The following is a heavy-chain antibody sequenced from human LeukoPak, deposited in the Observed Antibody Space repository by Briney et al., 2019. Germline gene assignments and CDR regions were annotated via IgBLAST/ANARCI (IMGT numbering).Heavy chain of an antibody. CDR1: GYTFTGYY. V-gene: IGHV1-2*02. CDR2: INPNSGGT. Sequence: ASVKVSCKASGYTFTGYYMHWVRQAPGQGLEWMGWINPNSGGTNYAQKFQGRVTMTRDTSISTAYMELSRPRSDDTAVYYCARGGITIFGVEADYYYYMDVWGKGTTVTVSS. CDR3: ARGGITIFGVEADYYYYMDV. J-gene: IGHJ6*03. D-gene: IGHD3-3*01.